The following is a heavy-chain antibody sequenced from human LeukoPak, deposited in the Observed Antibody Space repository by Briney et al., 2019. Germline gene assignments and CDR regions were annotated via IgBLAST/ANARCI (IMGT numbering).Heavy chain of an antibody. V-gene: IGHV4-28*03. J-gene: IGHJ6*03. CDR3: ARGRGYSSGWGHFYYSIDV. D-gene: IGHD6-19*01. CDR2: IYYRGST. Sequence: SETLSLTCAVSGYSISSSYWWGWIRQPPGKALEWIGYIYYRGSTYYNPSLKSRVAMSVDTAKNQFSLKVSSVTAADTSVFYCARGRGYSSGWGHFYYSIDVWGQGTTVTVSS. CDR1: GYSISSSYW.